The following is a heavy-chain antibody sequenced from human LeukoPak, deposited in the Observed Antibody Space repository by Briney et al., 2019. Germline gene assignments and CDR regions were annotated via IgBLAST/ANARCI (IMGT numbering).Heavy chain of an antibody. D-gene: IGHD1-7*01. J-gene: IGHJ3*02. CDR1: GYSFTSYW. V-gene: IGHV5-51*01. CDR3: ARWRSELRDAFDI. CDR2: IYPGDSDT. Sequence: AGESLKISCKGSGYSFTSYWIGWVRPMPGKVLECMGNIYPGDSDTRYSPPFQGQVTISADKSISTTYLQWSSLKASDPAMYYCARWRSELRDAFDIWGQGTMVTVSS.